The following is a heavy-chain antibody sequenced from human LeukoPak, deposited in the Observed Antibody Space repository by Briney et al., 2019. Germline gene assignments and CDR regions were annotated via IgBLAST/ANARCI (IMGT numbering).Heavy chain of an antibody. J-gene: IGHJ4*02. D-gene: IGHD3-3*01. CDR2: INPSGGST. CDR1: GFTFTSFG. V-gene: IGHV1-46*01. CDR3: ARPSITIFGVVPGYFDY. Sequence: GASVKVSCKASGFTFTSFGITWVRQAPGQGLEWMGIINPSGGSTSYAQKFQGRVTMTRDTSTSTVYMELSSLRSEDTAVYYCARPSITIFGVVPGYFDYWGQGTLVTVSS.